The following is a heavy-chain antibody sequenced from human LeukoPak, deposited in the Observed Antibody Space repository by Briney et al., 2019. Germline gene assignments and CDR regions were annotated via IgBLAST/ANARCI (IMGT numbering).Heavy chain of an antibody. Sequence: PGGSLRLSCAASGFRFGNYAMHWVRQAPGKGLEWLAVLSYDESGQKDADSVRGRFTISRDNSKNTLYLQMNSLRAEDTAVYYCAKRGRVVPAAIIDYWGQGTLVTVSS. D-gene: IGHD2-2*01. CDR3: AKRGRVVPAAIIDY. J-gene: IGHJ4*02. V-gene: IGHV3-30*04. CDR1: GFRFGNYA. CDR2: LSYDESGQ.